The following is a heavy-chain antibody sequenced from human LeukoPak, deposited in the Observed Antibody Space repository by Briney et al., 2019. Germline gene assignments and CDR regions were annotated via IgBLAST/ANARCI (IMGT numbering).Heavy chain of an antibody. Sequence: RASETLSLTCAVYGGSFSGYYWSWIRQPPGKGLEWIGEINHCGSTNYNPSLKSRVTISVDTSKNQFSLKLSSVTAADTAVYYCARRGVGATLPFDYWGQGTLVTVSS. V-gene: IGHV4-34*01. CDR2: INHCGST. J-gene: IGHJ4*02. CDR3: ARRGVGATLPFDY. CDR1: GGSFSGYY. D-gene: IGHD1-26*01.